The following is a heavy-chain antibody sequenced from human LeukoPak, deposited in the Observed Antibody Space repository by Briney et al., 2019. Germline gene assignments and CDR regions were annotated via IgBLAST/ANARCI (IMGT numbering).Heavy chain of an antibody. CDR1: GSSFTSNG. CDR3: ARDRARSAMAREFQH. D-gene: IGHD2-2*01. Sequence: ASVTVSCTASGSSFTSNGFSWVRQAPGPGLEWMGCISAYNGHTEYAQKFQGRVAMTTDTSTSTAYMELSSLRSDDTAVYFCARDRARSAMAREFQHWGQGTQVTVSS. V-gene: IGHV1-18*01. J-gene: IGHJ1*01. CDR2: ISAYNGHT.